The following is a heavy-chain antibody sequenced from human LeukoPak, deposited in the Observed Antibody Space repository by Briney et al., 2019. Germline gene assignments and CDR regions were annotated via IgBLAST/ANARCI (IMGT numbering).Heavy chain of an antibody. V-gene: IGHV3-7*03. Sequence: GGSLRLSCAASGFTLSSYWMSWVRQAPGKGLEWVANIKQDGSEKYYVDSVKGRFTISRDNAKNSLYLQMNSLRAEDTAVYYCARGSLHYWGQGTLVTVSS. CDR1: GFTLSSYW. J-gene: IGHJ4*02. CDR3: ARGSLHY. CDR2: IKQDGSEK.